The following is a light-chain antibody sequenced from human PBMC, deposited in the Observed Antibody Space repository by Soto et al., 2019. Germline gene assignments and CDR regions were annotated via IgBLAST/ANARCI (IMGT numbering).Light chain of an antibody. Sequence: QSVLTQPASVSGSPVQSITISCTETSDDIGAYDRVSWFQQYPGEAPKIIIYEIVHRPSGISNRCSGSKSGNIASLSIVGPQPEEEADYYCTSYTNRGGLWVFGGGTKGTVL. J-gene: IGLJ3*02. V-gene: IGLV2-14*01. CDR3: TSYTNRGGLWV. CDR2: EIV. CDR1: SDDIGAYDR.